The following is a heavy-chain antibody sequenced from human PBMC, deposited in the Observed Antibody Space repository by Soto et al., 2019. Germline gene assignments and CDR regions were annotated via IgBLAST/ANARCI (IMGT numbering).Heavy chain of an antibody. Sequence: EVKLLESGGGLVQPGGSLRLSCADSGFIFSNHAMSWVRQAPGKGLEWVSVISGSGKSTYYADSVKGRFIISRDNSKNTLYLQMNSLRADDTALYYCAKGSRETTTCCSEDWGQGTLVTVSS. V-gene: IGHV3-23*01. CDR1: GFIFSNHA. CDR3: AKGSRETTTCCSED. D-gene: IGHD2-2*01. J-gene: IGHJ4*02. CDR2: ISGSGKST.